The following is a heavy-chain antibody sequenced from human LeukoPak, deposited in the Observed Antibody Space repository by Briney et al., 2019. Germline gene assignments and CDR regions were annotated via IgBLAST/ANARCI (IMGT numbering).Heavy chain of an antibody. CDR2: INPNSGGT. V-gene: IGHV1-2*02. Sequence: ASVKVSCKASGYTFTAYYMYWVRQATGQGLEWMGWINPNSGGTNYAQNFQGRVTMTRDTSISTAYMELSRLRSDDTAVYYCARAYSSTSETQFDYWGQGTLVTVSS. CDR3: ARAYSSTSETQFDY. D-gene: IGHD6-13*01. J-gene: IGHJ4*02. CDR1: GYTFTAYY.